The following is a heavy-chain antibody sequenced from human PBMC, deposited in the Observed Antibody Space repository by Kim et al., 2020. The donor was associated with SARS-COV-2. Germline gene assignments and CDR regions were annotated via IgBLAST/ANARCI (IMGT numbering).Heavy chain of an antibody. D-gene: IGHD2-15*01. CDR1: GGSFSGYY. CDR2: INHSGST. J-gene: IGHJ5*02. V-gene: IGHV4-34*01. Sequence: SETLSLTCAVYGGSFSGYYWSWIRQPPGKGLEWIGEINHSGSTNYNPSLKSRVTISVDTSKNQFSLKLSSVTAADTAVYYCARGGGYCSGGSCDRNWFDPWGQGTLVTVSS. CDR3: ARGGGYCSGGSCDRNWFDP.